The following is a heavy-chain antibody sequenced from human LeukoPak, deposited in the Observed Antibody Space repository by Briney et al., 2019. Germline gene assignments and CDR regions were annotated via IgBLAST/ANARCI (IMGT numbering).Heavy chain of an antibody. V-gene: IGHV4-59*01. CDR3: ARDPGDADAFDI. CDR2: INYSGST. Sequence: AETLSLTCTVSGGSISSYYWSWVRQPPGKGLEWMGYINYSGSTKYNPFLKCRVTISVDTSKNQFCLKVGSVTAADTAVYYCARDPGDADAFDIWSQGTMVTVSS. D-gene: IGHD7-27*01. J-gene: IGHJ3*02. CDR1: GGSISSYY.